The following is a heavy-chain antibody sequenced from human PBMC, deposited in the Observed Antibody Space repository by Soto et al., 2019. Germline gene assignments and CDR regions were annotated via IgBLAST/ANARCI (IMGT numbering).Heavy chain of an antibody. V-gene: IGHV3-33*01. CDR2: IWYDGSNK. Sequence: GGSLRLSCAASGFTFSSYGMRWVRQAPGKGLEWVAVIWYDGSNKYYADSVKGRFTISRDNSKNTLYLQMNSLRAEDTAVYYCARDSTRSNWNDHAAFDIWGQGTMVTVSS. CDR1: GFTFSSYG. J-gene: IGHJ3*02. CDR3: ARDSTRSNWNDHAAFDI. D-gene: IGHD1-1*01.